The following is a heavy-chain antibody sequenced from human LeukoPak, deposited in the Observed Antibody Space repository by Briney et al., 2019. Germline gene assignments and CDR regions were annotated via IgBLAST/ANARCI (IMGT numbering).Heavy chain of an antibody. CDR1: GYTFTSYY. V-gene: IGHV1-46*01. J-gene: IGHJ6*03. D-gene: IGHD4-17*01. CDR3: ARAGTTQDYYYYYMDV. Sequence: GASVTVSCKASGYTFTSYYMHWVRQAPGQGLEWMGIINPSGGSTSYAQKFQGRVTMTRDMSTSTVYMELSSLRSEDTAVYYCARAGTTQDYYYYYMDVWGKGTTVTVSS. CDR2: INPSGGST.